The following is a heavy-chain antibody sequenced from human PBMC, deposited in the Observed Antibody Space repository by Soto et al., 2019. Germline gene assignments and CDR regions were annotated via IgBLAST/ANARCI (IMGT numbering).Heavy chain of an antibody. V-gene: IGHV1-69*12. Sequence: QVQLVQSGAEVKKPGSSVKVSCKASGGTFSSYAISWVRQAPGQGLEWMGGIIPIFGTANYAQKFQGRVTITADESTSTAYMELSSLRSEDTAVYYCASGEQQLVGVDYYYYYGMDVWGQGTTVTVSS. J-gene: IGHJ6*02. CDR1: GGTFSSYA. D-gene: IGHD6-13*01. CDR3: ASGEQQLVGVDYYYYYGMDV. CDR2: IIPIFGTA.